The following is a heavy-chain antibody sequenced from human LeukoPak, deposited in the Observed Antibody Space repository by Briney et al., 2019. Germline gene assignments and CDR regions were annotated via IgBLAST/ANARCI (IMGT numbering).Heavy chain of an antibody. CDR2: INHSGST. D-gene: IGHD3-9*01. V-gene: IGHV4-34*01. CDR1: GGSFSGYY. Sequence: SETLSLTCAVYGGSFSGYYWSWIRQPPGKGLEWIGEINHSGSTNYNPSLKSRVTISADTSKNQFSLKLSSVTAADTAVYYCARGALRYFDWLPSPNWFDPWGQGTLVTVSS. J-gene: IGHJ5*02. CDR3: ARGALRYFDWLPSPNWFDP.